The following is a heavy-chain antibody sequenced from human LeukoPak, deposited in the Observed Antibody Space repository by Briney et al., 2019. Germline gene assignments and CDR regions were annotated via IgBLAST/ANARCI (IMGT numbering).Heavy chain of an antibody. Sequence: SETLSLTCTVSGGSISSSSYYWSWIRQPPGEGLEWIGEINHTGSTNYNPSLKSRVTISVDTSNNQFSLKLTSVTAADTAVYFCARIRSRKWGFDYWGQGTLVTVSS. CDR3: ARIRSRKWGFDY. J-gene: IGHJ4*02. D-gene: IGHD6-13*01. CDR1: GGSISSSSYY. V-gene: IGHV4-39*07. CDR2: INHTGST.